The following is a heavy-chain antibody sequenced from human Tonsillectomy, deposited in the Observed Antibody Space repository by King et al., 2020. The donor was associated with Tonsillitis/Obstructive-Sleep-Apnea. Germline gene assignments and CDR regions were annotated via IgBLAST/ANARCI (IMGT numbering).Heavy chain of an antibody. D-gene: IGHD2/OR15-2a*01. J-gene: IGHJ3*02. CDR1: GFIVSSNY. Sequence: EVQLVESGGGLIQPGGSLRLSVAASGFIVSSNYVSWCRQAPGRGLDWVSVIYIGGTTYYADSAEGRFTFSRDHPKNTVYLQMNSLRAEDTAVYYCATDARYSTNWYAAFDIWGQGTMVTVSS. V-gene: IGHV3-53*01. CDR2: IYIGGTT. CDR3: ATDARYSTNWYAAFDI.